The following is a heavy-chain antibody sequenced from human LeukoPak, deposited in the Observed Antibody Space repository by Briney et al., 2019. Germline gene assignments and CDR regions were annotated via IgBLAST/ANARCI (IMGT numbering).Heavy chain of an antibody. V-gene: IGHV4-4*02. CDR3: ARSYDSSGYYYLANWFDP. J-gene: IGHJ5*02. D-gene: IGHD3-22*01. Sequence: PSGTLSLTCAVSGGSISSSNWWSWIRQPPGKGLEWIGEIYHSGSTNYNPSLKSRVTISVDTSKNQFSLKLSSVTAADTAVCYCARSYDSSGYYYLANWFDPWGQGTLVTVSS. CDR1: GGSISSSNW. CDR2: IYHSGST.